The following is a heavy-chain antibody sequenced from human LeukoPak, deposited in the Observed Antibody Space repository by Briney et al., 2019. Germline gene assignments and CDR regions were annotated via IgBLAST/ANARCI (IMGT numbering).Heavy chain of an antibody. Sequence: SETLSLTCAVYGGSFSGYYWSWIRQPPGKGLEWIGEINHSGSTNYNPSLKSRVTISVDTSKNQFSLKLSSVTAADTAVYYCARGPYSSGSYYFWGHTDYFDYWGQGTLVTVSS. CDR3: ARGPYSSGSYYFWGHTDYFDY. CDR1: GGSFSGYY. D-gene: IGHD3-10*01. CDR2: INHSGST. J-gene: IGHJ4*02. V-gene: IGHV4-34*01.